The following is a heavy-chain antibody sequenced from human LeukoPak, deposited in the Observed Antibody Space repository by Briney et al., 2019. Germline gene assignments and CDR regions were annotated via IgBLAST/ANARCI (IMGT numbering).Heavy chain of an antibody. CDR2: ISSIIIYI. Sequence: GGSLRLSCAASGVTFSSYSMNWVRQAPGKGLEWVSSISSIIIYIYYADSVKGQFTISRDNAKNSLYLQMNSLRAEDTAVYYCASSILGYCSGGSCYASHCWGQGTLVTVSS. CDR1: GVTFSSYS. CDR3: ASSILGYCSGGSCYASHC. D-gene: IGHD2-15*01. V-gene: IGHV3-21*01. J-gene: IGHJ4*02.